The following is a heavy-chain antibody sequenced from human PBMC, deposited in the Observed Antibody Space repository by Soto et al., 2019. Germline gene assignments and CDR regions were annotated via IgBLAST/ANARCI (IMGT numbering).Heavy chain of an antibody. CDR2: ISYDGSNK. CDR3: AKGSTAMTYFDY. V-gene: IGHV3-30*18. Sequence: QVQLVESGGGVVQPGRSLRLSCAASGFTFSSYGMHWVRQAPGKGLEWVAVISYDGSNKYYADSVKGRFTISRDNSKNTLYLQMNSLRAEDTAVYYCAKGSTAMTYFDYWGQGTLVTASS. D-gene: IGHD5-18*01. CDR1: GFTFSSYG. J-gene: IGHJ4*02.